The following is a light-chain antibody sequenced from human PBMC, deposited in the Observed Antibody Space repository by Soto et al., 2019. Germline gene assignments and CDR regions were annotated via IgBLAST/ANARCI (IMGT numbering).Light chain of an antibody. CDR1: QSINGR. J-gene: IGKJ2*01. Sequence: DIXMTQSPSTLSASIGDRVTITCRASQSINGRLAWYQQKPGRPPKLLIYDVSFLESGVPSRFSGSGSGTDFNLTISSLRPDDFATFYCQQYKVYPYTFGQGTRLDIQ. V-gene: IGKV1-5*01. CDR3: QQYKVYPYT. CDR2: DVS.